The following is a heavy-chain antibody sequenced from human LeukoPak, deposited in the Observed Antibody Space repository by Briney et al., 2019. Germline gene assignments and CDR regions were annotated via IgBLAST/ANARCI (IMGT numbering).Heavy chain of an antibody. CDR1: GGTFSSYA. J-gene: IGHJ5*02. Sequence: ASVKVSCKASGGTFSSYAISWVRQAPGQGLEWMGWINPNSGGTNYAQKFQGRVTMTRDTSISTAYMELSRLRSDDTAVYYCARGRITMVRGVIMGGWFDPWGQGTLVTVSS. CDR3: ARGRITMVRGVIMGGWFDP. V-gene: IGHV1-2*02. CDR2: INPNSGGT. D-gene: IGHD3-10*01.